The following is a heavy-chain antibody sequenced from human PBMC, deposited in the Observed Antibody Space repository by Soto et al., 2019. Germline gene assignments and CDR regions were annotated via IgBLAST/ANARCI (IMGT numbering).Heavy chain of an antibody. CDR3: TTALLGGLLVGATHGFFDY. CDR2: IKSKTDGGTT. V-gene: IGHV3-15*01. J-gene: IGHJ4*02. D-gene: IGHD1-26*01. CDR1: GFTFSNAW. Sequence: GGSLRLSCAASGFTFSNAWMIWVCQAPGKGLEWVGRIKSKTDGGTTDYAAPVKGRFTISRDDSKNTLYLQMNSLKTEDTAVYYCTTALLGGLLVGATHGFFDYWGQGTLVTVSS.